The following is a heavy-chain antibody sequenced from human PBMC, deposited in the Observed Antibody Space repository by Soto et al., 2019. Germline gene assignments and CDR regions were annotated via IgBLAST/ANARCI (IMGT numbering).Heavy chain of an antibody. V-gene: IGHV1-69*13. Sequence: SVKVSCKASAGTFSSYSISWVRQAPGQGLEWMGGIIPIFGTANYAQKFQGRVTITADESTSTAYMELSSLRSEDTAVYYCARAASPTRITMIVVSLNGAFDIWG. CDR3: ARAASPTRITMIVVSLNGAFDI. CDR1: AGTFSSYS. J-gene: IGHJ3*02. D-gene: IGHD3-22*01. CDR2: IIPIFGTA.